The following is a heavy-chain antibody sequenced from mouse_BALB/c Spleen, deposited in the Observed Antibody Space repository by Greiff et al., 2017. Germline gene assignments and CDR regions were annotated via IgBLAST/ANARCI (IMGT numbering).Heavy chain of an antibody. CDR3: ARRDYYGSSPYAMDY. CDR2: INPSSGYT. V-gene: IGHV1-4*02. J-gene: IGHJ4*01. Sequence: VQLQESAAELARPGASVKMSCKASGYTFTSYTMHWVKQRPGQGLEWIGYINPSSGYTEYNQKFKDKTTLTADKSSSTAYMQLSSLTSEDSAVYYCARRDYYGSSPYAMDYWGQGTSVTVSS. D-gene: IGHD1-1*01. CDR1: GYTFTSYT.